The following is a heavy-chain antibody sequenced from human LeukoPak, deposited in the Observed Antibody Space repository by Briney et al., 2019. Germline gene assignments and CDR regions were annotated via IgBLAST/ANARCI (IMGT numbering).Heavy chain of an antibody. CDR3: ARGGSYLSAFDI. Sequence: GGSLRLSCAASGFTFKNYGMNWVRQAPGKGLEWVSGISPGGETPYYADSVKGRFTISRDNSKNTLYLQMNSLRAEDTAVYYCARGGSYLSAFDIWGQGTMVTVSS. J-gene: IGHJ3*02. CDR1: GFTFKNYG. V-gene: IGHV3-23*01. CDR2: ISPGGETP. D-gene: IGHD1-26*01.